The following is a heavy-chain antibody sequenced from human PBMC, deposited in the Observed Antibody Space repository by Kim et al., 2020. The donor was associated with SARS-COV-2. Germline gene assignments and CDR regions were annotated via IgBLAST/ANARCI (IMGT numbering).Heavy chain of an antibody. CDR2: TSDSGDTT. D-gene: IGHD6-13*01. J-gene: IGHJ4*02. Sequence: GGSLRLSCVASGFTFSTYAMTWVRQAPGKGLEWVSFTSDSGDTTNYADSVKGRFTISRDNSKNTLYLQMNSLKVEDTAVYYWAKENIAKAGLSFDYWGQGTLVTVSS. CDR1: GFTFSTYA. V-gene: IGHV3-23*01. CDR3: AKENIAKAGLSFDY.